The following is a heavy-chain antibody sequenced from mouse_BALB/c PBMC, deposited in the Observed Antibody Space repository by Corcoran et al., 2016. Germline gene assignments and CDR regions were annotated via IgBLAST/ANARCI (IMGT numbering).Heavy chain of an antibody. CDR2: VNPYNGGT. D-gene: IGHD2-1*01. CDR1: GYTFTDYY. CDR3: ARSYGNFYWYFDV. V-gene: IGHV1-19*01. Sequence: EVQLQQSGPELVKPGASVKMSCKASGYTFTDYYMDWVKQSHGESFEWIGRVNPYNGGTSYNQKFKGKATLTVDKSSSTAYMELNSLTSEDSAVYYCARSYGNFYWYFDVWGAGTTVTVSS. J-gene: IGHJ1*01.